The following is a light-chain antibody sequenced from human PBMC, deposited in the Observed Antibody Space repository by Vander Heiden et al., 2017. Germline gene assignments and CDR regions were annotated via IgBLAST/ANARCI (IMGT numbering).Light chain of an antibody. CDR2: DNN. CDR3: GTWDSSLSNAV. CDR1: SPNIGKNY. Sequence: QPVLTHPPSVLPAPGPKVTISCSGSSPNIGKNYVCWYQQVPGTAPKLLIYDNNKRPSGIPDRFSGSKSGTSATLGITGLQTGDEADYYCGTWDSSLSNAVFGTGTKVTVL. V-gene: IGLV1-51*01. J-gene: IGLJ1*01.